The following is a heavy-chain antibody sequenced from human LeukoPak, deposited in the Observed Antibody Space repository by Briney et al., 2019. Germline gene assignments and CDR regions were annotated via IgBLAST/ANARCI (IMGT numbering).Heavy chain of an antibody. CDR1: GYTFTSYG. CDR2: ISAYNGNT. CDR3: ASDSGAHYYGSGSYYRYYYGMDV. J-gene: IGHJ6*02. D-gene: IGHD3-10*01. V-gene: IGHV1-18*01. Sequence: GASVKVSCKASGYTFTSYGISWVRQAPGQGLEWMGWISAYNGNTNYAQTLQGRVTMTTDTSTSTAYMELRRLRSDDTAVYYCASDSGAHYYGSGSYYRYYYGMDVWGQGTTVTVSS.